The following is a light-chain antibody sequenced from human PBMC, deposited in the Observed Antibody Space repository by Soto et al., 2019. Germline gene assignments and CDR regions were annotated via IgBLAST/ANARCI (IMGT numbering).Light chain of an antibody. CDR2: EGV. J-gene: IGLJ1*01. CDR3: SSYTSRSTLV. V-gene: IGLV2-8*01. CDR1: KSDIGVYDF. Sequence: QSVLTQPPSASGSPGQSVTISCTGTKSDIGVYDFVSWYQHHPGKAPRLNIYEGVQRPSGVPDRFSGSKSGNTASLTVSGLQAEDEADYYCSSYTSRSTLVFGTGTKVNVL.